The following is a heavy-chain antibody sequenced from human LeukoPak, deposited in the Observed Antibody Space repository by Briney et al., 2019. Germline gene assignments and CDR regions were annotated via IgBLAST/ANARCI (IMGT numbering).Heavy chain of an antibody. J-gene: IGHJ4*02. CDR1: GFTFSSYG. Sequence: GGSLRLSCAASGFTFSSYGMHWVRQAPGRGLEWVANIKKDGTEKNYVDSVRGRFTISRDNAQNSLYLQMNNLRAGDTAIYYCEAYGSVWGQGTLVIVSS. CDR2: IKKDGTEK. CDR3: EAYGSV. D-gene: IGHD3-10*01. V-gene: IGHV3-7*03.